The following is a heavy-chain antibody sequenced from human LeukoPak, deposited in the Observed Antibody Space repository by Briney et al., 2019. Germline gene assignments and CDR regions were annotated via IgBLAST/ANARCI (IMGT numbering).Heavy chain of an antibody. D-gene: IGHD6-13*01. V-gene: IGHV3-53*01. Sequence: GGSLRLSCAASGFTFDNYAMTWVRQAPGKGLEWVSVIYSGGSTYYADSVKGRFTISRDNSKNTLYLQMNSLRAEDTAVYYCARADYSSSWYYFDYWGQGTLVTVSS. J-gene: IGHJ4*02. CDR3: ARADYSSSWYYFDY. CDR2: IYSGGST. CDR1: GFTFDNYA.